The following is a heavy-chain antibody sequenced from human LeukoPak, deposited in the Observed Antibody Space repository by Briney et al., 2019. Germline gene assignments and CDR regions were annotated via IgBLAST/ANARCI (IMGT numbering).Heavy chain of an antibody. CDR3: ARDGGYCSGGSCYPLDYFDY. V-gene: IGHV3-30*03. D-gene: IGHD2-15*01. CDR2: ISYDGSNK. CDR1: GFTFSSYG. J-gene: IGHJ4*02. Sequence: PGRSLRLSCAASGFTFSSYGMHWVRQAPGKGLEWVAVISYDGSNKYYADSVKGRFTISRDNSKNTLYLQMNSLRAEDTAVYYCARDGGYCSGGSCYPLDYFDYWGQGTLVTVSS.